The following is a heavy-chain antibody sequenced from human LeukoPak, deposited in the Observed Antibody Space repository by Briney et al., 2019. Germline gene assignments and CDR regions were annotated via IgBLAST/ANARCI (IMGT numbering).Heavy chain of an antibody. J-gene: IGHJ4*02. V-gene: IGHV1-3*01. CDR2: ISAGNCNT. Sequence: ASVKVSCKASGYTFTSYAMHWVRQAPGQRLEWMGWISAGNCNTKYSQKFQGRVTITRDTSASTAYMELSSLRSEDTAVYYCATLSIAARPFDYWGQGTLVTVSS. CDR3: ATLSIAARPFDY. CDR1: GYTFTSYA. D-gene: IGHD6-6*01.